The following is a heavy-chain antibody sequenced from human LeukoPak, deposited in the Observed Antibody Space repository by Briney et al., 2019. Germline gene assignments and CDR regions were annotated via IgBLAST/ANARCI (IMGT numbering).Heavy chain of an antibody. CDR1: GGSIRSSYYY. CDR2: IYDSGST. CDR3: AREWLGI. V-gene: IGHV4-39*01. D-gene: IGHD6-19*01. Sequence: SETLSLTCTVSGGSIRSSYYYWGWIRQPPGKGLEWIGSIYDSGSTYYNPSLKSRVTISVDTSKNQFSLKLNSVTAADTAVYYCAREWLGIWGQGTMVTVSS. J-gene: IGHJ3*02.